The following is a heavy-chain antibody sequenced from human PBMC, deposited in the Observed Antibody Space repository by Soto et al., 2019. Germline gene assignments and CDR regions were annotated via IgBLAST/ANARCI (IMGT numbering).Heavy chain of an antibody. Sequence: QVQLVQSGAEVKKPGASVKVSCKASGYTFTSYGISWVRQAPGQGLGWMGWISAYNGNTNYAQKLQGRVTMTTDTSTSTAYMELRSLRSDDTAVYYCARVVVVAATFNYYYYMDVWGKGTTVTVSS. J-gene: IGHJ6*03. V-gene: IGHV1-18*01. CDR1: GYTFTSYG. CDR2: ISAYNGNT. D-gene: IGHD2-15*01. CDR3: ARVVVVAATFNYYYYMDV.